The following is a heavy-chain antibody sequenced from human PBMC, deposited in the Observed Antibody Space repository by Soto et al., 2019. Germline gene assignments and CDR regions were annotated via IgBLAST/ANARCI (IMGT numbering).Heavy chain of an antibody. CDR2: IIPIFGTA. Sequence: ASVKVSCKASGGTFSSYAISWVRQAPGQGLEWMGGIIPIFGTANYAQKFQGRVTITADESTSTAYMELSSLRSEDTAVYYCASRVLVAQYNWFDPWGQGTLVTVSS. J-gene: IGHJ5*02. V-gene: IGHV1-69*13. CDR3: ASRVLVAQYNWFDP. D-gene: IGHD5-12*01. CDR1: GGTFSSYA.